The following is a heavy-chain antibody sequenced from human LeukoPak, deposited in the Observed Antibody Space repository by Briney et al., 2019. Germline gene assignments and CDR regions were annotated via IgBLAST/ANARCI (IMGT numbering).Heavy chain of an antibody. CDR1: GFTFSSYA. Sequence: GGSLRLSCAAYGFTFSSYAMHWVRQAPGKGLEWVAVISYDGSNKYYADSVKGRFTISRDNSKNTLYLQMNSLRAEDTAVYYCARDTVEWGSYFDYWGQGTLVTVSS. D-gene: IGHD3-16*01. J-gene: IGHJ4*02. V-gene: IGHV3-30*04. CDR3: ARDTVEWGSYFDY. CDR2: ISYDGSNK.